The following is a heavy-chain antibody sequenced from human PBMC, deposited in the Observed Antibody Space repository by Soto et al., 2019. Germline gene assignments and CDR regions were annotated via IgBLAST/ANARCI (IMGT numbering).Heavy chain of an antibody. D-gene: IGHD1-7*01. CDR3: ARTTAVPNTLRSRYFFDY. CDR1: GGSISSGDYS. V-gene: IGHV4-30-2*02. J-gene: IGHJ4*02. CDR2: IYYSGST. Sequence: PSETLSLTCAVSGGSISSGDYSWSWIRQPPGKGLEWIGYIYYSGSTYYNPSLKSRVTISVDRSKNQFSLRLSSVTTADTALYYCARTTAVPNTLRSRYFFDYWGQGTLVTVSS.